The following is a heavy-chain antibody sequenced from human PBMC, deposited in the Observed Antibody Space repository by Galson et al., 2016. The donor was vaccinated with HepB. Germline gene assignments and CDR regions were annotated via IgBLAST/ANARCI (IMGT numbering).Heavy chain of an antibody. V-gene: IGHV3-30*18. D-gene: IGHD3-22*01. CDR1: GFTFSNFG. Sequence: LRLSCAASGFTFSNFGMHWVRQAPGKGLDWVAIVSYNGGLEYYGDSVRGRFTISRDNARNTLYLEMNSLRIEDTGGYYCAKDVRGDRSGLHTGGDYWGQGTLVTVSS. CDR3: AKDVRGDRSGLHTGGDY. J-gene: IGHJ4*02. CDR2: VSYNGGLE.